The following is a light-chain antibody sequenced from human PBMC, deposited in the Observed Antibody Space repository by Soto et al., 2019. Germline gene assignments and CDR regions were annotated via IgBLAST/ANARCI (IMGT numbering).Light chain of an antibody. J-gene: IGLJ2*01. V-gene: IGLV4-60*02. Sequence: QSVLTQSSSASASLGSSVKLTCTLSSGHTTYIIAWHQQQPGKAPQYLMKLETSGSYNKGSGVPDRFSGSSSWADRYLTISDLPFEDEADYYCETWDINTHVVFGGGTTLTVL. CDR2: LETSGSY. CDR1: SGHTTYI. CDR3: ETWDINTHVV.